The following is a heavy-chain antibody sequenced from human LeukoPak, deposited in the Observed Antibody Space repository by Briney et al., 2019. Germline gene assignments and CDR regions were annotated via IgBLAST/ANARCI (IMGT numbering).Heavy chain of an antibody. CDR3: ARAPGYCSSTSCYILGWFDP. Sequence: SVKVSCKASGGTFSSYAISWVRQAPGQGLEWMGGIIPIFGTANYAQKLQGRVTITADESTSTAYMELSSLRSEDTAVYYCARAPGYCSSTSCYILGWFDPWGQGTLVTVSS. CDR2: IIPIFGTA. D-gene: IGHD2-2*02. V-gene: IGHV1-69*13. CDR1: GGTFSSYA. J-gene: IGHJ5*02.